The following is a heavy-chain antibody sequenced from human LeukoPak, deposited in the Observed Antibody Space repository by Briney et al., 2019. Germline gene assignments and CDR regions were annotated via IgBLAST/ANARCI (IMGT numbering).Heavy chain of an antibody. Sequence: GGSLRLSCAASGFTFSDYHMSWIRQAPGKGLEWVSAISGSGGSTYYADSVKGRFTISRDNSKNTLYLQMNSLRAEDTAVYYCATHSSGWENFDYWGQGTLVTVSS. V-gene: IGHV3-23*01. CDR1: GFTFSDYH. D-gene: IGHD6-19*01. J-gene: IGHJ4*02. CDR3: ATHSSGWENFDY. CDR2: ISGSGGST.